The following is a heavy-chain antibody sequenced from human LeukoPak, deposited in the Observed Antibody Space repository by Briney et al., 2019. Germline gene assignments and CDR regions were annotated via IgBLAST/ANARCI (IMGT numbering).Heavy chain of an antibody. CDR1: GGSISSSSYY. D-gene: IGHD6-19*01. Sequence: PSETLSLPCTVSGGSISSSSYYWGWIRQPPGQGLEWIGSIYYSGSTYYNPSLKSRVTISVDTSKNRFSLKLSSVTAADTAVYYCVRGRYSSGWFKDKNWFDPWGQGIPVTVSS. CDR2: IYYSGST. CDR3: VRGRYSSGWFKDKNWFDP. V-gene: IGHV4-39*07. J-gene: IGHJ5*02.